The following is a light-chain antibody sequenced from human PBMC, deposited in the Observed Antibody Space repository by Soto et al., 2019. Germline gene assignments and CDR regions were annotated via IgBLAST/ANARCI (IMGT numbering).Light chain of an antibody. CDR2: DDS. CDR3: QLWDSSSDHWV. V-gene: IGLV3-21*02. J-gene: IGLJ3*02. Sequence: SYELTQPPSVSVAPGQTAMITCGGNNIGSESVHWYQQKPGQAPVLVVNDDSDRPSGIPDRITGSNSGKTATLAISGVEAGDEADYYCQLWDSSSDHWVFGGGTKVTVL. CDR1: NIGSES.